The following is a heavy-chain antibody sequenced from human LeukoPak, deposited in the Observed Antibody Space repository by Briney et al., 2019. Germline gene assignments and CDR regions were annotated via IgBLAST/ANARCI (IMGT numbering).Heavy chain of an antibody. D-gene: IGHD1-26*01. CDR2: IKSKTDGGTT. V-gene: IGHV3-15*01. J-gene: IGHJ4*02. CDR1: GFTFAW. CDR3: TTGTGAFTFGY. Sequence: AGSLRLSCSASGFTFAWMSWVRQAPGKGLEWVGRIKSKTDGGTTDFAALVKGRFTISRDDSKNTVYLQMNGLKNEDTAVYYCTTGTGAFTFGYWGRGTMVTVSS.